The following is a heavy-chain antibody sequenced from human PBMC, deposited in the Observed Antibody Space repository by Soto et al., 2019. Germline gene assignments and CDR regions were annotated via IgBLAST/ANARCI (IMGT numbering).Heavy chain of an antibody. CDR2: ISGSGGST. Sequence: EVQLLESGGGLVQPGGSLRLSCAASGFTFSSYAMSWVRQAPGKGLEWVSAISGSGGSTYYADSVKGRFTISRDNSKNTLYLQMNSLRAEDTAVYYCAKDRTTDYYDSSGYPNWFDPWGQGTLVTVSS. J-gene: IGHJ5*02. V-gene: IGHV3-23*01. D-gene: IGHD3-22*01. CDR1: GFTFSSYA. CDR3: AKDRTTDYYDSSGYPNWFDP.